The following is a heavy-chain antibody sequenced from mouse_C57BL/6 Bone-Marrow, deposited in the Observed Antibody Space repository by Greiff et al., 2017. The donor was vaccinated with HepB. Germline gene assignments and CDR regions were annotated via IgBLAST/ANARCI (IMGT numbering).Heavy chain of an antibody. J-gene: IGHJ4*01. Sequence: EVKLMESGGGLVKPGGSLKLSCAASGFTFSDYGMHWVRQAPEKGLEWVAYISSGSSTIYYADTVKGRFTISRDNAKNTLFLQMTSLRSEDTAMYYSARGATTGGYYAMDYWGQGTSVTVSS. CDR3: ARGATTGGYYAMDY. V-gene: IGHV5-17*01. CDR2: ISSGSSTI. D-gene: IGHD2-12*01. CDR1: GFTFSDYG.